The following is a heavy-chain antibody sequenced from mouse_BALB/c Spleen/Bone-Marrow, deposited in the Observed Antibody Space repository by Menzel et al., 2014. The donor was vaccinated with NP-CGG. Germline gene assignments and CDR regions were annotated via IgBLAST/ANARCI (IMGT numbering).Heavy chain of an antibody. J-gene: IGHJ3*01. CDR1: EYEFPSHD. Sequence: EEQGVESGGGLVQPGESLKLSCESNEYEFPSHDMSRVRKTPEKRLELVAAINRDGGSTYYPDTMERRFIISRDNSKKTLYLQMSSLRSEDTAFYYCARHGDYYGSSLFAYWGQGTLVTVSA. D-gene: IGHD1-1*01. V-gene: IGHV5-2*01. CDR2: INRDGGST. CDR3: ARHGDYYGSSLFAY.